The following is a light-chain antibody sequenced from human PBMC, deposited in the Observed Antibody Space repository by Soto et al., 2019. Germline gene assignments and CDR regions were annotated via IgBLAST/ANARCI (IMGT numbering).Light chain of an antibody. J-gene: IGKJ1*01. Sequence: DIQMTQSPSTLSACVGDRVTITFRASQSISSWLAWYQQKPGKAPKLLIYDASSLESGVPSRFSGSGSGTEFTLTISSLQPDDFATYYCQQYNSYSWTFGQGT. CDR1: QSISSW. CDR3: QQYNSYSWT. CDR2: DAS. V-gene: IGKV1-5*01.